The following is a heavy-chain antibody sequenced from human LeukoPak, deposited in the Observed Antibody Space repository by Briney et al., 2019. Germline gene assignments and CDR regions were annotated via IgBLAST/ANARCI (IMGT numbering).Heavy chain of an antibody. CDR1: GYTFTSYG. V-gene: IGHV1-18*01. CDR3: ARHSSGWYRYYFDY. CDR2: ISAYNGNT. J-gene: IGHJ4*02. D-gene: IGHD6-19*01. Sequence: ASVKVSCKASGYTFTSYGISWVRQAPGQGLEWMGWISAYNGNTNYAQKLQGRVTMTTDTSTSTAYMELRSLRSDDTAVYYCARHSSGWYRYYFDYWGQGTLVTVSS.